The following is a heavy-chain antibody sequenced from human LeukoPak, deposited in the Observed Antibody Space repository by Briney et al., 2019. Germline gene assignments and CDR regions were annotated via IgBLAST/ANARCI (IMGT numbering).Heavy chain of an antibody. CDR2: INPNSGGT. CDR1: GFNFYNYY. V-gene: IGHV1-2*02. CDR3: ARDRNGPVVVFLDY. Sequence: ASVKVSCKASGFNFYNYYIHWVRQAPGQGLEWMGWINPNSGGTNYAQKFQGRVTMTRDTSISTAYMELSRLRSDDTAVYYCARDRNGPVVVFLDYWGQGTLVTVSS. D-gene: IGHD3-22*01. J-gene: IGHJ4*02.